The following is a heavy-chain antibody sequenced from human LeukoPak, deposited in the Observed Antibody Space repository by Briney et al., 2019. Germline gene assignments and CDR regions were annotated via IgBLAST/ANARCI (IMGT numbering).Heavy chain of an antibody. J-gene: IGHJ5*02. CDR2: IIPIFGTA. V-gene: IGHV1-69*13. CDR1: GGTFSSYA. CDR3: ARDPTVTSRGAGWGFDP. D-gene: IGHD4-17*01. Sequence: GASVKLSRKASGGTFSSYAISWVRQAPGQGLEWMGGIIPIFGTANYAQKFQGRVTITADESTSTAYMELSSLRSEDTAVYYCARDPTVTSRGAGWGFDPWGQGTLVTVSS.